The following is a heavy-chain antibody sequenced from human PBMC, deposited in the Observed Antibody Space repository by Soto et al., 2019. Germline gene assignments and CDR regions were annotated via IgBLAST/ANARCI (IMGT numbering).Heavy chain of an antibody. Sequence: SGASLKISCKGSGYSFSSHWIGWVRQMPGKGLDWMGIIYPGDSDTRYSPSFLGQVTISADKSINTAYLQWSSLKASDTAMYYCARQGNGAEGFDFWGQGALVTVSS. CDR2: IYPGDSDT. J-gene: IGHJ4*02. CDR3: ARQGNGAEGFDF. CDR1: GYSFSSHW. V-gene: IGHV5-51*01. D-gene: IGHD4-17*01.